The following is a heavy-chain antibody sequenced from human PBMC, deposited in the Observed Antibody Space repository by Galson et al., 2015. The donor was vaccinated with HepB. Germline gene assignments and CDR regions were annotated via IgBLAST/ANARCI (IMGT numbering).Heavy chain of an antibody. Sequence: SLRLSCAAYGFTFNKYAVHWARQAPGKGLEWVALISYDGSKKYYADSVKGRFTITRDNSKNTLYLQMNSLRAEDTAVYYCARGGCGYNYDYWGHGTLVTVSS. CDR1: GFTFNKYA. D-gene: IGHD5-24*01. J-gene: IGHJ4*01. CDR2: ISYDGSKK. V-gene: IGHV3-30*04. CDR3: ARGGCGYNYDY.